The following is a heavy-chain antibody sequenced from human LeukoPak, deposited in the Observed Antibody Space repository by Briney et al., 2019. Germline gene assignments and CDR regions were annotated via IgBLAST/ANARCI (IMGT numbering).Heavy chain of an antibody. D-gene: IGHD4-17*01. Sequence: PGGSLRLSCAASGFIVNTNYMTWVRQASGRGLEWVSFIYADGNTYYADSVKGRFTISRDISKNAVYLQMNSLRAEDTAVYYCARDSYGDANFDSWGQGTLVTVSS. V-gene: IGHV3-53*01. CDR2: IYADGNT. CDR3: ARDSYGDANFDS. CDR1: GFIVNTNY. J-gene: IGHJ4*02.